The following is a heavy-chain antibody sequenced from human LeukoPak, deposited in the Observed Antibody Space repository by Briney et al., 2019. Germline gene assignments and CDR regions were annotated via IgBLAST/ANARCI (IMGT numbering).Heavy chain of an antibody. CDR1: GYTFTCYY. CDR3: ARGCSSTSCYTKDGMDV. V-gene: IGHV1-2*06. CDR2: INPNSGGT. J-gene: IGHJ6*02. D-gene: IGHD2-2*02. Sequence: ASVKVSCKASGYTFTCYYMHWVRQAPGQGLEWMGRINPNSGGTNYAQKFQGRVTMTRDTSISTAYMELSRLRSDDTAVYYCARGCSSTSCYTKDGMDVWGQGTTVTVSS.